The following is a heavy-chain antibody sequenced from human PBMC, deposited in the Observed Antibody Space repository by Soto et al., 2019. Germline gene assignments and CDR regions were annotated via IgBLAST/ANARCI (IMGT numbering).Heavy chain of an antibody. Sequence: QVQLVESGGGVVQPGRSLRLSCAASGFTFSSYGMHWVRQAPGKGLEWVAVIWYDGSNKYYADSVKGRFTISRDNSKNTLYLQMNNLRAEDTAVYYCARDGTFTAALNAFDIWGQGTMVTVSS. CDR3: ARDGTFTAALNAFDI. CDR2: IWYDGSNK. V-gene: IGHV3-33*01. D-gene: IGHD1-26*01. J-gene: IGHJ3*02. CDR1: GFTFSSYG.